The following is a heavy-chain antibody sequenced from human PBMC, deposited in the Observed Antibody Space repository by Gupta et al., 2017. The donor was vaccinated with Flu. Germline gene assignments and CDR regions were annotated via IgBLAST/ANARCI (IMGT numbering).Heavy chain of an antibody. V-gene: IGHV3-30*03. CDR2: ISYDESNK. CDR3: ARANTEYRLLSAFDK. Sequence: QVQLVESGGGVVQPGRSLRLSCVASGLTFRTYGMHWVRQAPGKGLEWVAFISYDESNKYYTDSVKGRFTISRDNSENTVYLQMNSLRAEDAAVNYCARANTEYRLLSAFDKWGQGTMVTVSS. CDR1: GLTFRTYG. D-gene: IGHD2-2*01. J-gene: IGHJ3*02.